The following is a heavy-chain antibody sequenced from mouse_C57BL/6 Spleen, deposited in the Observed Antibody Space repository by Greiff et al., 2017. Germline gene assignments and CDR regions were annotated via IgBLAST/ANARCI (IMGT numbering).Heavy chain of an antibody. J-gene: IGHJ4*01. D-gene: IGHD1-1*01. V-gene: IGHV1-78*01. CDR1: GYTFTDHT. CDR2: IYPRDGST. CDR3: ARRVYGSPYYAMDY. Sequence: QVQLQQSDAELVKPGASVKISCKVSGYTFTDHTIHWMKQRPEQGLAWIGYIYPRDGSTKYHEKFKGKATLTADTSSSKAYMQLNSLTSEDSAVYCCARRVYGSPYYAMDYWGQGTSGTVSS.